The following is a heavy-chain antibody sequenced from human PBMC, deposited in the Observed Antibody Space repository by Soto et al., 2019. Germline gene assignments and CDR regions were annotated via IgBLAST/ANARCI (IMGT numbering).Heavy chain of an antibody. Sequence: EVQLVESGGGLVQPGGSLRLSCAASGVTVSSNYMSWVRQAPGKGLEWVSVIYSGGSTYYADSVKGRFTISRDNSKNTQYLQMNSLMAEDTAVYYCARHGYNYGGGYFDYWGQGTLVTVSS. CDR3: ARHGYNYGGGYFDY. V-gene: IGHV3-66*04. J-gene: IGHJ4*02. D-gene: IGHD5-18*01. CDR1: GVTVSSNY. CDR2: IYSGGST.